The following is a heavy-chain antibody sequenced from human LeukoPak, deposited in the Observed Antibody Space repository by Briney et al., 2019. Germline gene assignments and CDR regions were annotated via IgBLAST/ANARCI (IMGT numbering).Heavy chain of an antibody. V-gene: IGHV3-23*01. D-gene: IGHD2-2*01. CDR3: AKDRDCSSTGCYVFAN. CDR2: ISGDGEST. CDR1: GVTLRNYA. J-gene: IGHJ4*02. Sequence: GGSLRLSCAASGVTLRNYAMTWIRQAPGKGLQWVSVISGDGESTYYADSVRGRFTISRDNSKNTMYLQMNNLRAEDAAIYYCAKDRDCSSTGCYVFANWGQGTLVTVSS.